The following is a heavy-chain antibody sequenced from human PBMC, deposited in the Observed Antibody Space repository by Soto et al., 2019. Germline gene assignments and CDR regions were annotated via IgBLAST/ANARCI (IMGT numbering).Heavy chain of an antibody. D-gene: IGHD4-17*01. V-gene: IGHV3-21*01. CDR3: ARPPTTVTTNYLDY. CDR2: ISSSSSYI. CDR1: GFTFSSYS. J-gene: IGHJ4*02. Sequence: VGSLRLSGAASGFTFSSYSMNWVRQAPGKGLEWVSSISSSSSYIYYADSVKGRFTISRDNAKNSLYLQMNSLRAEDTAVYYCARPPTTVTTNYLDYWGQGTLVTVSS.